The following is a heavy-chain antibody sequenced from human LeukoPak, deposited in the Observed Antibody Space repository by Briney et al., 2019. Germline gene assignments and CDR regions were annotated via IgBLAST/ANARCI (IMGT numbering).Heavy chain of an antibody. V-gene: IGHV3-30*18. CDR3: AKDGHSGDYVWRFPHFDY. CDR1: GFTFSSCG. J-gene: IGHJ4*02. Sequence: PGGSLRLSCAASGFTFSSCGMHWVRQAPGKGLEWVAVISYDGSNKYYADSGKGRFTISRDNSKNTLDLQMNSLRAEDTAVYSRAKDGHSGDYVWRFPHFDYWGQGTLVTVSS. D-gene: IGHD4-17*01. CDR2: ISYDGSNK.